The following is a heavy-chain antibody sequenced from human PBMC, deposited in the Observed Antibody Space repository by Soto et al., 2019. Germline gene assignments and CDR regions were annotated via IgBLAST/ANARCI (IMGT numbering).Heavy chain of an antibody. CDR3: AKWELPVRAFDI. J-gene: IGHJ3*02. V-gene: IGHV3-30*18. CDR2: VSYDGSNK. CDR1: GFSFSSYG. D-gene: IGHD1-26*01. Sequence: QVQLVESGGGVVQPGRSLRLSCAASGFSFSSYGKHWVRQAPGKGLEWVAIVSYDGSNKYYADSVKGRFTISRDNSKNTLYLQMNSLRAEDTAVYYCAKWELPVRAFDIWGQGTMVTVSS.